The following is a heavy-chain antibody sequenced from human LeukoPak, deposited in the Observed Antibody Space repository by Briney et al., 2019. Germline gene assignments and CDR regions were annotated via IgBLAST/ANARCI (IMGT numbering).Heavy chain of an antibody. Sequence: PGGSLRLSCAASGFTFIDYIVNWVRQAPGKGLEWVSSISSSSSYIFYADSLKGRFTISRDNAKNSLYLQMNSLRAEDTAVYYCARLRDYFTHAFYISGRGTMVTVSS. J-gene: IGHJ3*02. CDR2: ISSSSSYI. CDR3: ARLRDYFTHAFYI. D-gene: IGHD3-10*01. V-gene: IGHV3-21*01. CDR1: GFTFIDYI.